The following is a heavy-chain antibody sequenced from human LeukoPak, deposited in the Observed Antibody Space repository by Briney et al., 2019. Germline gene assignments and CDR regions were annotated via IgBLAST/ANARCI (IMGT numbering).Heavy chain of an antibody. CDR3: ASGGDSSSSYSPLDY. D-gene: IGHD6-6*01. V-gene: IGHV1-69*05. Sequence: ASVKVSCKASGGTFSSYAISWVRQAPGQGLEWMGGIIPIFGTANYAQKFQGRVTMTRETSTSTVYMELSSLRSEDTAVYYCASGGDSSSSYSPLDYWGQGTLVTVSS. J-gene: IGHJ4*02. CDR1: GGTFSSYA. CDR2: IIPIFGTA.